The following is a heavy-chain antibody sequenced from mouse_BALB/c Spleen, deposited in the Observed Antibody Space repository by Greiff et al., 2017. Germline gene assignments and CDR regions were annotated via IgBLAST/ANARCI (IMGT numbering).Heavy chain of an antibody. CDR1: GFTFSSYG. CDR3: ASWLPDDY. V-gene: IGHV5-6*01. J-gene: IGHJ2*01. Sequence: EVKLVESGGDLVKPGGSLKLSCAASGFTFSSYGMSWVRQTPDKRLEWVATISSGGSYTYYPDSVKGRFTISRDNAKNTLYLQMSSLKSEDIAMYYCASWLPDDYWGQGTTLTVSS. CDR2: ISSGGSYT. D-gene: IGHD2-2*01.